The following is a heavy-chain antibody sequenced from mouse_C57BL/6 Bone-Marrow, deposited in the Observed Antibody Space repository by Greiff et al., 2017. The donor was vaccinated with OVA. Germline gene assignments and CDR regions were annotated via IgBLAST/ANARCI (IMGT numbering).Heavy chain of an antibody. D-gene: IGHD1-1*01. CDR2: ITHSGET. Sequence: QVQLKESGPGLVKPSQSLFLTCSITGFPITSGYYWIWIRQSPGKPLEWMGYITHSGETFYNPSLQSPISITRETSKNQFFLQLNSVTTEDTAMYYWAGDRGVYFGRFAYWGQGTLVTVSA. CDR1: GFPITSGYY. CDR3: AGDRGVYFGRFAY. V-gene: IGHV12-3*01. J-gene: IGHJ3*01.